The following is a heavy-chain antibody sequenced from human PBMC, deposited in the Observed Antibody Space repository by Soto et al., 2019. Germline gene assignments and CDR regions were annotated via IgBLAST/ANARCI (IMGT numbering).Heavy chain of an antibody. CDR1: GGSFSGYY. V-gene: IGHV4-34*01. CDR3: ARDRATVTTKYFDY. Sequence: PSETLSLTCAVYGGSFSGYYWSWIRQPPGKGLEWIGEINHSGSTNYNPSLKSRVTISVDTSKNQFSLKLSSVTAADTAVYYCARDRATVTTKYFDYWGQGTLVTVS. J-gene: IGHJ4*02. CDR2: INHSGST. D-gene: IGHD4-17*01.